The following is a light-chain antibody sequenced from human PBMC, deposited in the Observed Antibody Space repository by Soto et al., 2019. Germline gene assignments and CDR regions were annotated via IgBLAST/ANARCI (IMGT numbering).Light chain of an antibody. J-gene: IGLJ1*01. Sequence: QSVLTQPASVSGSPGKSITISCSGPTTDIHDFNSISWYQHHPGKAPKLIAYDVTRRPSGVSRRFSGSKSGLTASLTISGLQAEDEADYFCASYTTTNILLFGTATKLTVL. CDR1: TTDIHDFNS. V-gene: IGLV2-14*01. CDR2: DVT. CDR3: ASYTTTNILL.